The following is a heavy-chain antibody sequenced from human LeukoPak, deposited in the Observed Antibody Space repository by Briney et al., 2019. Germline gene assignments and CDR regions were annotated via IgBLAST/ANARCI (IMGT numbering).Heavy chain of an antibody. CDR2: INSDGSST. J-gene: IGHJ5*02. D-gene: IGHD2-15*01. CDR1: GFTLSSYW. CDR3: TRRGCSGGSCYGGP. Sequence: PGGSLRLSCAASGFTLSSYWMHWVRQAPGKGLVWVSRINSDGSSTSYADSVKGRFTRSRDNAKNTLDLQMNSLRAEDTAVYYCTRRGCSGGSCYGGPWGRGTLVTVSS. V-gene: IGHV3-74*01.